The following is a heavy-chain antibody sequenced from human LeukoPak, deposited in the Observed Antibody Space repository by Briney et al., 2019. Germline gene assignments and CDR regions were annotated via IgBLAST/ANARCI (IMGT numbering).Heavy chain of an antibody. V-gene: IGHV4-39*07. CDR2: IYYTGST. Sequence: KSSETLSLTCTVSGGSISSSSYYWGWIRQPPGKGLEWIGCIYYTGSTYYNPSLKSRVTMSVDTSKNQFSLKLSSVTAADTAVYYCARIYGDHQMGCFDLWGRGTLVTVSS. D-gene: IGHD4-17*01. CDR3: ARIYGDHQMGCFDL. J-gene: IGHJ2*01. CDR1: GGSISSSSYY.